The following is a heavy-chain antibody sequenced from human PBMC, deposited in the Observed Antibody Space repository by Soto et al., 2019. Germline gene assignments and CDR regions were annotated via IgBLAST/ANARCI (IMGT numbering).Heavy chain of an antibody. CDR3: AGDGWAVAGTRDWSYYGMDV. V-gene: IGHV3-30*04. J-gene: IGHJ6*02. CDR2: ISYDGSNQ. CDR1: GFTFSSYA. D-gene: IGHD6-19*01. Sequence: GGSLRLSCAASGFTFSSYAMHWVRQAPGKGLEWVAVISYDGSNQYYADSVKGRFTISRDNSKNTLYMQMNSLRAEDTAVYYCAGDGWAVAGTRDWSYYGMDVWGQGTTVTVSS.